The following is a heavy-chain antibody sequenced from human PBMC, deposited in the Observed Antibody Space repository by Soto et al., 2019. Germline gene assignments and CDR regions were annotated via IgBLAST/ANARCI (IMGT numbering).Heavy chain of an antibody. CDR1: GGTFSSYT. J-gene: IGHJ6*02. CDR2: IIPILGIA. D-gene: IGHD2-2*02. V-gene: IGHV1-69*02. CDR3: ARGCSSTSCYKYYYSYGMDV. Sequence: QVQLVQSGAEVKKPGSSVKVSCKASGGTFSSYTISWVRQAPGQGLEWMGRIIPILGIANYAQKFQGRVTIIADKSASTAYMALSSLRSEDTAVYYCARGCSSTSCYKYYYSYGMDVWGQGTTVTVSS.